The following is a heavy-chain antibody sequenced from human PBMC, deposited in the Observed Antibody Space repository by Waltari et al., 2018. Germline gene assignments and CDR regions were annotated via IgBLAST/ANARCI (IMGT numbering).Heavy chain of an antibody. Sequence: QVQLQESGPGLVKPSQTLSLTCTVSGGSIRSGGSYWSWLLQHPGKGLEWIGYIYYRGSSYYYPPLKSLVTISGDTSKNQFSLKLSSVTAADTAVYYCARSYLPNYYGSGSYYNFRWFDPWGQGTLVTVSS. CDR2: IYYRGSS. J-gene: IGHJ5*02. CDR1: GGSIRSGGSY. V-gene: IGHV4-31*01. CDR3: ARSYLPNYYGSGSYYNFRWFDP. D-gene: IGHD3-10*01.